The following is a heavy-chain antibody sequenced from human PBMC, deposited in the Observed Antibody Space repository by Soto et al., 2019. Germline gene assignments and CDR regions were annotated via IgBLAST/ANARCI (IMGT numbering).Heavy chain of an antibody. CDR3: ARGRRYCSSTSCYKGVSNWFDP. CDR2: INPNSGGT. Sequence: QVQLVQSGAEVKKPGASVKVSCKASGYTFTGYYMHWVRQAPGQGVEWMGWINPNSGGTNYAQKFQGRVTMTRDTSISTAYMELSRLRSDDTAVYYCARGRRYCSSTSCYKGVSNWFDPWGQGTLVTVSS. J-gene: IGHJ5*02. D-gene: IGHD2-2*02. V-gene: IGHV1-2*02. CDR1: GYTFTGYY.